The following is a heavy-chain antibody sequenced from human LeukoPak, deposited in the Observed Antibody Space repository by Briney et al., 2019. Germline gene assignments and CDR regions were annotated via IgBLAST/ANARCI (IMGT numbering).Heavy chain of an antibody. D-gene: IGHD3-10*01. CDR1: GGSISSYY. Sequence: SETLSLTCTVSGGSISSYYWSWLRQPPGKGLEWIGYIYYSGSTNYNPSLKSRVTMSVDTSKNQFSLKLSSVTAADTAVYYCARVGSYYGSGRSLFDYWGHGTLVTVSS. CDR2: IYYSGST. V-gene: IGHV4-59*01. CDR3: ARVGSYYGSGRSLFDY. J-gene: IGHJ4*01.